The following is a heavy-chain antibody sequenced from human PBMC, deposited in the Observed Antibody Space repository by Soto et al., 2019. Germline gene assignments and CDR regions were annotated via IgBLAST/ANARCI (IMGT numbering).Heavy chain of an antibody. CDR3: ATIHPVDTAMVTRYY. Sequence: QVQLVESGGGVVQPGRSLRLSCAASGFTFSSYAMHWVRQAPGKGLEWVAVISYDGSNKYYADSVKGRFTISRDNSKNTLYLQMNSLRAEDTAVYYCATIHPVDTAMVTRYYWGQVTLVTVSS. V-gene: IGHV3-30-3*01. CDR2: ISYDGSNK. CDR1: GFTFSSYA. J-gene: IGHJ4*02. D-gene: IGHD5-18*01.